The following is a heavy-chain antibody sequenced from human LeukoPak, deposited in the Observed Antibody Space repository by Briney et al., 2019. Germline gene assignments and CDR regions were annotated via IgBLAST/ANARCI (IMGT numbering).Heavy chain of an antibody. Sequence: SETPSLTCTVSGGSISSYYWSWIRQPPGKGLEWIGYIYYSGSTNYNPSLKSRVTISVDTSKNQFSLKLSSVTAADTAVYYCARQQQLRYGGAFDIWGQGTMVTVSS. CDR1: GGSISSYY. V-gene: IGHV4-59*01. CDR3: ARQQQLRYGGAFDI. D-gene: IGHD6-13*01. CDR2: IYYSGST. J-gene: IGHJ3*02.